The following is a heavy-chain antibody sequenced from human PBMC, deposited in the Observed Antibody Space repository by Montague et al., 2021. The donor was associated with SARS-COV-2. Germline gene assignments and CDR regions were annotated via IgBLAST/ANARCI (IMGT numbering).Heavy chain of an antibody. Sequence: TRSLTCTVSGDSITTYSYFWSWIRQPAGKGLEWIGRISISGSTNYNPSLKSRVTISVDTSKNQFSLKLSSVTAADTAVYYCARDIAVAGLFDYWGQGTLVTVSS. J-gene: IGHJ4*02. CDR3: ARDIAVAGLFDY. D-gene: IGHD6-19*01. CDR2: ISISGST. V-gene: IGHV4-61*02. CDR1: GDSITTYSYF.